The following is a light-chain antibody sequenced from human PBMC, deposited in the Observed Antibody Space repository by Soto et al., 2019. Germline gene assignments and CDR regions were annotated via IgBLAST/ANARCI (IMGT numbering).Light chain of an antibody. Sequence: EIVMTQSPATLSVSPGERATLSCRASQSVSSNLAWYQQKPGQPPRLLIYETSTRATGVPPRFSGSGSGTEFTLTISSLQPDDFATYYCQHYNSYSEAFGQGTKVDIK. J-gene: IGKJ1*01. CDR3: QHYNSYSEA. CDR2: ETS. V-gene: IGKV3D-15*01. CDR1: QSVSSN.